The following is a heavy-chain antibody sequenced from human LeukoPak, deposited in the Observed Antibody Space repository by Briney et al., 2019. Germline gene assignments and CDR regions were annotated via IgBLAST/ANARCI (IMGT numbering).Heavy chain of an antibody. J-gene: IGHJ6*02. CDR3: ARDGYYDFWSGYYRSADYYYGMDV. CDR2: FDPEDGET. CDR1: GYTLTELS. D-gene: IGHD3-3*01. V-gene: IGHV1-24*01. Sequence: ASVKVSCKVSGYTLTELSMHWVRQAPGKGLEWMGGFDPEDGETNYAQKFQGRVTITADKSTSTAYMELSSLRSEDTAVYYCARDGYYDFWSGYYRSADYYYGMDVWGQGTTVTVSS.